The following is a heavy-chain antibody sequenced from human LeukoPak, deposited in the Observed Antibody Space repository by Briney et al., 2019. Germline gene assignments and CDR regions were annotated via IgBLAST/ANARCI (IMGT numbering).Heavy chain of an antibody. D-gene: IGHD3-3*01. CDR3: AKDQSSLEWLLFFDY. CDR1: GFTFSNYA. J-gene: IGHJ4*02. CDR2: IRYDGSNK. V-gene: IGHV3-30*02. Sequence: PGGSLRLSCAGSGFTFSNYAMHWVRQAPGKGLEWVAFIRYDGSNKYYADSVKGRFTISRDNSKNTLYLQMNSLRAEDTAVYYCAKDQSSLEWLLFFDYWGQGTLVTVSS.